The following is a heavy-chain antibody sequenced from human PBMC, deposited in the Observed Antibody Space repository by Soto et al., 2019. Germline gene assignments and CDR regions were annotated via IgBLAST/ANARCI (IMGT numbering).Heavy chain of an antibody. V-gene: IGHV1-46*03. CDR2: INHSGGST. CDR1: GYTFTSYY. CDR3: AREGSVATFDI. D-gene: IGHD5-12*01. J-gene: IGHJ3*02. Sequence: QVQLVQSGAEVKKPGASVKVSCKASGYTFTSYYMHWVRQAPGQGLEWMGIINHSGGSTSYAQKFQGRVTMTRDTSTSTVYMALSSLRSEDTAVYYCAREGSVATFDIWGQGTMVTVSS.